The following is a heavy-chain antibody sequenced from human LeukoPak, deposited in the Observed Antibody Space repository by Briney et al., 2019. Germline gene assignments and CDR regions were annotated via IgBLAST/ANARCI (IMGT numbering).Heavy chain of an antibody. CDR1: GGSFSGYY. CDR2: INHSGST. CDR3: ARGSSDSYGRRYFDY. D-gene: IGHD5-18*01. Sequence: SETLSLTCAVYGGSFSGYYWSWIRQPPGKGLEWIGEINHSGSTNYNPSLKGRVTISVDTSKNQFSLKLSSVTAADTAVYYCARGSSDSYGRRYFDYWGQGTLVTVSS. J-gene: IGHJ4*02. V-gene: IGHV4-34*01.